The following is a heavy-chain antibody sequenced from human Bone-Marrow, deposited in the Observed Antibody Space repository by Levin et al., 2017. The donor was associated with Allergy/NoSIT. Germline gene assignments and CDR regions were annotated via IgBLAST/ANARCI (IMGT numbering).Heavy chain of an antibody. CDR3: AKDFRASDSSNYYPGAFDS. CDR1: GFTFTSYA. D-gene: IGHD3-22*01. J-gene: IGHJ3*02. Sequence: GESLKISCAASGFTFTSYAMSWVRQAPGKGLEWVSGISGRGGGTYYADSVKGRFTISRDNSKNTLFLQMNSLRAEDTAVYYCAKDFRASDSSNYYPGAFDSWGQGTMVTVSS. V-gene: IGHV3-23*01. CDR2: ISGRGGGT.